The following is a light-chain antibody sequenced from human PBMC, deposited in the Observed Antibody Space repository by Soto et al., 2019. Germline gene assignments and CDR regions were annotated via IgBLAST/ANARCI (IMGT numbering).Light chain of an antibody. J-gene: IGKJ2*01. CDR3: MQALQAPLYT. CDR1: QNLLHNNGYNY. V-gene: IGKV2-28*01. CDR2: LGS. Sequence: DIVMTQSPLSLPVSPGEPASISCRSSQNLLHNNGYNYLDWYLQKPGQSPQLLIYLGSNRACGVRDRFRGSGAGADFTLNISRVEAEDVGVYYCMQALQAPLYTFGQGTKLEIK.